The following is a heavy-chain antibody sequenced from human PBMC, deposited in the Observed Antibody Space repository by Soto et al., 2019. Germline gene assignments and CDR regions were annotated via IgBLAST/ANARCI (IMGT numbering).Heavy chain of an antibody. CDR1: GFSLSDSAVG. V-gene: IGHV2-5*02. CDR2: IYWDDTK. Sequence: QITLKESGPTLVKPTQTLTLTCTFSGFSLSDSAVGVNWIRQPPGKPLEWLALIYWDDTKHYSSSLRNRLTITKDTSKNQVVLTMTTMDPVDTATYYCAHGSGWLSDQWGQGTLVTVSS. J-gene: IGHJ4*02. CDR3: AHGSGWLSDQ. D-gene: IGHD6-19*01.